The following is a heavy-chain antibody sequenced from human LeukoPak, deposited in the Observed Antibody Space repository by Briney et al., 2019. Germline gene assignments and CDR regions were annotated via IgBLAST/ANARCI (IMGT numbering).Heavy chain of an antibody. CDR3: ARSITIFGVVSDPLGFDP. D-gene: IGHD3-3*01. Sequence: ASVKVSCKASGGTFSSYAISWVRQAPGQGLEWMGGIIPIFGTANYAQKLQGRVTITTDESTSTAYMELSSLRSEDTAVYYCARSITIFGVVSDPLGFDPWGQGTLVTVSS. J-gene: IGHJ5*02. CDR1: GGTFSSYA. V-gene: IGHV1-69*05. CDR2: IIPIFGTA.